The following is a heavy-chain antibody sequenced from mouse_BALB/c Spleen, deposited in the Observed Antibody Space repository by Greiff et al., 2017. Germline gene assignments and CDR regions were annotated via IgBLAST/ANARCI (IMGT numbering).Heavy chain of an antibody. Sequence: DVKLVESGGGLVQPGGSLRLSCATSGFTFTDYYMSWVRQPPGKALEWLGFIRNKANGYTTEYSASVKSPFTISRDNYKSVLYLLMNTRRAEDSATYSCGKDSSTGTYFDYWGEGTTLTVSS. CDR2: IRNKANGYTT. V-gene: IGHV7-3*02. J-gene: IGHJ2*01. CDR1: GFTFTDYY. D-gene: IGHD1-2*01. CDR3: GKDSSTGTYFDY.